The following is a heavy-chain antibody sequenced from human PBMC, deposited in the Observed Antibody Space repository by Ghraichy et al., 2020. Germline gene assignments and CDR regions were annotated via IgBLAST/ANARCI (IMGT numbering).Heavy chain of an antibody. CDR1: GFTFSKYA. CDR2: ISYDGSNE. V-gene: IGHV3-30*04. D-gene: IGHD3-10*01. Sequence: LNISCAASGFTFSKYAMHWVRQAPGKGLEWVTVISYDGSNEFYADSVKGRFTISRDNSKNTLFLQMSSLGAEDTAVYYCAKDVGSGTRYFYYGLDFWGQGTTVTVSS. J-gene: IGHJ6*02. CDR3: AKDVGSGTRYFYYGLDF.